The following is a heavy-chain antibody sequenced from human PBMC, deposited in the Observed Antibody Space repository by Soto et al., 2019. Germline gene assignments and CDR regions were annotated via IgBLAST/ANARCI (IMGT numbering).Heavy chain of an antibody. CDR3: AKEMYPRTVLDSSSPWRDY. CDR2: MSYAGTYK. J-gene: IGHJ4*02. D-gene: IGHD6-6*01. V-gene: IGHV3-30*18. CDR1: GFTFSDYG. Sequence: QVQLVESGGGVIQPGRSLRLSCAVSGFTFSDYGMHWVRQAPGKGLEWVAVMSYAGTYKYYADSVKGRFTISRDLSGNTLFLQMNSLRLEDTAVYFCAKEMYPRTVLDSSSPWRDYWGQGTLVTVSS.